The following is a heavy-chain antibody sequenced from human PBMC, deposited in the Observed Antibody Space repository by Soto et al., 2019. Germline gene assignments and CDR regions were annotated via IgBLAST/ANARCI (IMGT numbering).Heavy chain of an antibody. Sequence: QVQLVESGGGVVQPGRSLRLSCAASGFTFSSYAMHWVRQAPGKGLEWVAVISYDGSNKYYGDSVKGRFTISRDNSKNTLYLQMNSLRAEDTAVYYCARSYYGSGIMGYWGQGTLVTVSS. J-gene: IGHJ4*02. D-gene: IGHD3-10*01. CDR1: GFTFSSYA. CDR2: ISYDGSNK. CDR3: ARSYYGSGIMGY. V-gene: IGHV3-30-3*01.